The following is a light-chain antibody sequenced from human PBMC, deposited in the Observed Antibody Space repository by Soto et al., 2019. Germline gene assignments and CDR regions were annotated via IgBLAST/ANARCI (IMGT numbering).Light chain of an antibody. Sequence: EIVLTQSPGTLSLSPGETAALSCRASQSVSASFLAWYQQKPGQAPRLLISGASSRATGIPDRFSGSGSGTDFTLTISILEPEDFAVYYCQHFSSSPYTFGQGTKLEIK. J-gene: IGKJ2*01. CDR1: QSVSASF. CDR2: GAS. V-gene: IGKV3-20*01. CDR3: QHFSSSPYT.